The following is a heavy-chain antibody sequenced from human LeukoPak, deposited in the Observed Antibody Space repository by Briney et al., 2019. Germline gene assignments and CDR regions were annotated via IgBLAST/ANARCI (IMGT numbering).Heavy chain of an antibody. CDR1: GSTFSNYG. V-gene: IGHV1-69*04. D-gene: IGHD2-21*02. CDR2: IIPILDVA. Sequence: SVKVPCKASGSTFSNYGITWVRQAPGQGLEWMGRIIPILDVALYAQKFQGRVTITADKSTSTAYMELSTLRPEDTAVYYCARDQGVTDPPPYGLDVWGQGTTVTVSS. J-gene: IGHJ6*02. CDR3: ARDQGVTDPPPYGLDV.